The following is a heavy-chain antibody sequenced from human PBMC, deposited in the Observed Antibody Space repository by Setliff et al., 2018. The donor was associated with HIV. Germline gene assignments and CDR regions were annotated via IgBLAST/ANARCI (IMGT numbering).Heavy chain of an antibody. V-gene: IGHV3-33*08. CDR1: GFTFRNHA. CDR3: ASVLRYYGSGSYPFGY. J-gene: IGHJ4*02. D-gene: IGHD3-10*01. Sequence: PGGSLRLYCAASGFTFRNHAMHWVRQAPGKGLEWVAFIWYDGSNEYYADSVKGRFTISRDNSKNTLYLQMNSLRAEDTAVYYCASVLRYYGSGSYPFGYWGQGTLVTVSS. CDR2: IWYDGSNE.